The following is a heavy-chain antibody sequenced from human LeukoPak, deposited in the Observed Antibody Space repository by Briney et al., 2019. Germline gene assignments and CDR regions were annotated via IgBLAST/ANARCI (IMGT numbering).Heavy chain of an antibody. CDR2: IWYDGSNA. D-gene: IGHD3-9*01. CDR3: ARDLDTQPFAHPHPLCPGY. CDR1: KFTFSSYG. J-gene: IGHJ4*02. Sequence: GRSLRLSCEASKFTFSSYGMHWVRQAPGKGLDWVAIIWYDGSNAYYADSVKGRFTISRDNSKNTLYLQMNSLRAEDTAVYYCARDLDTQPFAHPHPLCPGYWGQGTLVTVSS. V-gene: IGHV3-33*01.